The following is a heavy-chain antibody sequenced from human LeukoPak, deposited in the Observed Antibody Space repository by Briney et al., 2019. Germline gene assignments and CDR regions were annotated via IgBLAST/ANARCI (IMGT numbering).Heavy chain of an antibody. CDR1: GYTFTSYG. J-gene: IGHJ6*03. CDR2: ISAYNGNT. Sequence: ASVKVSCKASGYTFTSYGISWARQAPGQGLEWMGWISAYNGNTNYAQKLQGRVTMTTDTSTSTAYMELRSLRSDDTAVYYCARDPNTYSNYYYMDVWGKGTTVTVSS. CDR3: ARDPNTYSNYYYMDV. D-gene: IGHD4-11*01. V-gene: IGHV1-18*01.